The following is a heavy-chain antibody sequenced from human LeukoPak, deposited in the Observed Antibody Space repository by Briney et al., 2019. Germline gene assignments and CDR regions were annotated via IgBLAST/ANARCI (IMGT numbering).Heavy chain of an antibody. J-gene: IGHJ4*02. D-gene: IGHD2-2*01. V-gene: IGHV3-33*06. CDR2: IWYDGSNK. CDR3: AKGLATRCVRCKLPDY. CDR1: GVSFSSHG. Sequence: PGRSLRLSCVASGVSFSSHGMHWVRQAPGKGLEWVAVIWYDGSNKYHADSVKGRFTISRDNSKNTLYLQMNSLRPEDTAVYYCAKGLATRCVRCKLPDYWGQGTLVTVSS.